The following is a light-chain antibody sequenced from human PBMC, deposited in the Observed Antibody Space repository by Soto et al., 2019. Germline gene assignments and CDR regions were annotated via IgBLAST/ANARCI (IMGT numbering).Light chain of an antibody. J-gene: IGLJ1*01. CDR1: SSDIGHYDY. Sequence: QSALTXPASVSGSPGQSITISCTGTSSDIGHYDYVSWYQQHPGKAPKLMIYHVTYRPSGVSNRYSGSKSGNSASLTISGLQADDEADYYCCSLTTSHTYVFGSGTKVTVL. CDR3: CSLTTSHTYV. CDR2: HVT. V-gene: IGLV2-14*03.